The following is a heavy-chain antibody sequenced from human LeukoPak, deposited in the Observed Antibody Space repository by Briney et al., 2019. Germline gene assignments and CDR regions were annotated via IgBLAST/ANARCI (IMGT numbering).Heavy chain of an antibody. D-gene: IGHD7-27*01. Sequence: GGSLRLSCVLSGFTFSGYSMTWVRQAPGEGLEWLSYISSSSSIIHHADSVKGRFTISRDNAKNSLYLQMNGLRAEDTAVYYCARASTLRTGDAHWGQGTLVTVSS. CDR2: ISSSSSII. J-gene: IGHJ4*02. V-gene: IGHV3-48*01. CDR3: ARASTLRTGDAH. CDR1: GFTFSGYS.